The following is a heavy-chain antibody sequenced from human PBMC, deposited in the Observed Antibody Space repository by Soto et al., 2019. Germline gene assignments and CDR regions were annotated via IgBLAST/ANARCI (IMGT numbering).Heavy chain of an antibody. Sequence: GGSLRLSCAASGFTFSSYAMSWVRQAPGKGLEWVSAISGSGGSTYYADSVKGRFTISRDNPKNTLYLQMSSLRAEDTAVYYCAKVAPPDIVVVVAAHLEYFQHWGQGTRVTVSS. CDR2: ISGSGGST. CDR1: GFTFSSYA. D-gene: IGHD2-15*01. J-gene: IGHJ1*01. V-gene: IGHV3-23*01. CDR3: AKVAPPDIVVVVAAHLEYFQH.